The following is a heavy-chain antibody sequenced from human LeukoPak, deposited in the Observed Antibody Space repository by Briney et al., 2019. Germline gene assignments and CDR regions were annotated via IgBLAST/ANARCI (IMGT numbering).Heavy chain of an antibody. CDR3: AALNIATRPWCFDY. Sequence: SETLSLTCAVSGGPISSSNWWSWVRQPPGKGLEWIGEIYHSGSTNYNPSLKSRVTISVDTSKNQFSLKLSSVTAADTAVYYCAALNIATRPWCFDYWGQGTLVTVSS. CDR2: IYHSGST. D-gene: IGHD6-6*01. J-gene: IGHJ4*02. V-gene: IGHV4-4*02. CDR1: GGPISSSNW.